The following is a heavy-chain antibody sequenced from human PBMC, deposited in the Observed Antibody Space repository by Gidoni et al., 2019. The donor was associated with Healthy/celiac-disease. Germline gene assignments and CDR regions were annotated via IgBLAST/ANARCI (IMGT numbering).Heavy chain of an antibody. D-gene: IGHD3-22*01. CDR3: ARGFYYDSSGYPALFDY. CDR1: ASTFTAHY. Sequence: QGQLLQSGAEVTKPGASVKVSCKASASTFTAHYMHWVRQAPGQGLEWMGWINPNSGGTNYAQKFQGRVTMTRDTSISTAYMELSRLRSDDTAVYYCARGFYYDSSGYPALFDYWGQGTLVTVSS. V-gene: IGHV1-2*02. CDR2: INPNSGGT. J-gene: IGHJ4*02.